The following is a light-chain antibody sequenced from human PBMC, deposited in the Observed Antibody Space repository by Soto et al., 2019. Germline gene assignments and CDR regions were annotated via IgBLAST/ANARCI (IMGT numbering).Light chain of an antibody. J-gene: IGKJ4*01. CDR1: QTINKW. CDR3: QHSNNFPRS. Sequence: DIQMTQSPSFVSASVGDRVTITCRASQTINKWLAWYQQKPGKAPKLLIHGASTLQSGVPSRFSGSGSGTDFTLTINSLQPEDFATYYCQHSNNFPRSFGGGTRVEFK. V-gene: IGKV1-12*01. CDR2: GAS.